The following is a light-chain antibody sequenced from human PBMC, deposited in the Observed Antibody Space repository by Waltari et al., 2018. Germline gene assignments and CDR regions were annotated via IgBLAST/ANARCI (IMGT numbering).Light chain of an antibody. J-gene: IGLJ2*01. Sequence: QSALTQPRSVSGSPGQSVTISCTGTSRDIGGYAFVSWYQHYPGKAPKLIIYDVNKRPPGVPDRFSGSKSGNTASLTISGLLNEDEADYYCCSYAGADTSVVFGGGTTLTVL. CDR2: DVN. V-gene: IGLV2-11*01. CDR3: CSYAGADTSVV. CDR1: SRDIGGYAF.